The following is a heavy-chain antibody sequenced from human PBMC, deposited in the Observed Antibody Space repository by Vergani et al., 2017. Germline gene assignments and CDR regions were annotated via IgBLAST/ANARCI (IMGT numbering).Heavy chain of an antibody. CDR2: IYYTGST. CDR3: AREGYCTNGVCFTLFDV. CDR1: GASIRSDDSY. Sequence: QVQLQESGPGLVKPLQTLSLTCTVSGASIRSDDSYWSWIRQSPGGGLEWIGYIYYTGSTYYNPSLRSRVTISMDTSTHQFSLNLRSVTAADTAVYYCAREGYCTNGVCFTLFDVWGQGALVTVSS. J-gene: IGHJ4*02. D-gene: IGHD2-8*01. V-gene: IGHV4-30-4*01.